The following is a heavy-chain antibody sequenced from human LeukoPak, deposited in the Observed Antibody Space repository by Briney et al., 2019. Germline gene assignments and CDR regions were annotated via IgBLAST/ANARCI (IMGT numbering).Heavy chain of an antibody. J-gene: IGHJ5*02. Sequence: SVKVSCKASGGTFNSYAISWVRQAPGQGLEWMGGIIPFFGTAIYAQKFQDRVTITADDSTSTAYMELRSLRSEDTAVYYCARDVRHRYCSSATCYRGWFDPWGQGTLVTVSS. D-gene: IGHD2-2*01. CDR3: ARDVRHRYCSSATCYRGWFDP. CDR2: IIPFFGTA. CDR1: GGTFNSYA. V-gene: IGHV1-69*13.